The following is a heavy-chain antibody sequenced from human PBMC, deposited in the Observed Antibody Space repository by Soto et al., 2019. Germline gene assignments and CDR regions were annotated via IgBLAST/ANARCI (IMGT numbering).Heavy chain of an antibody. CDR3: AKEDSSSWHYYYGMDV. Sequence: GGSLRLSCAASGFTFSSYSMNWVRQAPGKGLEWVSGLSDSGGSIYYADSVKGRFTISRDSSKNMLYLQMNSLRAEDTAVYYCAKEDSSSWHYYYGMDVWGQGTTVTVS. CDR1: GFTFSSYS. J-gene: IGHJ6*02. V-gene: IGHV3-23*01. D-gene: IGHD6-13*01. CDR2: LSDSGGSI.